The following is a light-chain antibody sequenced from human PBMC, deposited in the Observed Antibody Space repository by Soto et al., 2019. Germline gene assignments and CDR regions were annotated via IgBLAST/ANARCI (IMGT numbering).Light chain of an antibody. Sequence: QPVLTQSSSASASLGSSAKLTCTLSSGHSSYIIAWHQQQPGKAPRYLMKLEGSGSYNKGSGVPDRFSGSSSGADRYLTISNLQSEDEADYYCETWDSNIVVFGGGTKVTVL. CDR3: ETWDSNIVV. CDR1: SGHSSYI. V-gene: IGLV4-60*03. J-gene: IGLJ2*01. CDR2: LEGSGSY.